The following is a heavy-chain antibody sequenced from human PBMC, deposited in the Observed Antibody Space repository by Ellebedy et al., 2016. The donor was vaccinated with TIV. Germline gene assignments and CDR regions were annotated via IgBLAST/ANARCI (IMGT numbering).Heavy chain of an antibody. Sequence: GEPLKISCAASGFTFSDSWMSWVRQAPGKGLEWVANIKEDGSTEYYADSVKGRYTISRDNTKNSLYLQIVSLRAEDTAVFYCARDFDTWGQGALVTVSS. CDR2: IKEDGSTE. V-gene: IGHV3-7*01. CDR3: ARDFDT. J-gene: IGHJ4*02. CDR1: GFTFSDSW.